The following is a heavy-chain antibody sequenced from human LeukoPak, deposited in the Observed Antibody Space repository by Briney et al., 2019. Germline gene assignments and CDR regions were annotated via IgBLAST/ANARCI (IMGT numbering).Heavy chain of an antibody. CDR3: ARNFDMKGFDP. J-gene: IGHJ5*02. CDR2: INSDSGFT. Sequence: VKVSCKASGYTFTGYYMNWVRPVPGQGLEWMGWINSDSGFTKYAQKFQGRVTMTRDTSITTVYMDLTRLTSDDTAVYYCARNFDMKGFDPWGQGTLVTVSS. V-gene: IGHV1-2*02. CDR1: GYTFTGYY. D-gene: IGHD3-9*01.